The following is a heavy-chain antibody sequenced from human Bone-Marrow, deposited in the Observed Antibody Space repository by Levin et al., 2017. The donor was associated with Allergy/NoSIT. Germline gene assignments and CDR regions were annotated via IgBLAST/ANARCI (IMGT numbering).Heavy chain of an antibody. V-gene: IGHV1-8*01. Sequence: ASMKVSCKASGYTFSSYDINWVRQATGQGLEWMGWMNPHTGNTDYAQKFQGRVTMTTDTSISTAYMELRGLRPEDTAVYFCARGAGFLSGYYVSGSWFDPWGQGSLVIVSS. CDR2: MNPHTGNT. CDR3: ARGAGFLSGYYVSGSWFDP. CDR1: GYTFSSYD. J-gene: IGHJ5*02. D-gene: IGHD3-3*01.